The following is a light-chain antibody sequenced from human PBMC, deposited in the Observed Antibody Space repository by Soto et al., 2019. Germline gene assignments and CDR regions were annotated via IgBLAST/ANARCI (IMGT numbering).Light chain of an antibody. CDR3: LQDYNYPWT. CDR1: QGIRND. Sequence: AIQITQSPSSLSASVGDRVSITCRASQGIRNDLGWYQQKPGKAPKLLIYAASSLQSGVPSRFSGSGSGTDFTLTISSLQPEDFATYYCLQDYNYPWTFGQGTKVDIK. CDR2: AAS. V-gene: IGKV1-6*01. J-gene: IGKJ1*01.